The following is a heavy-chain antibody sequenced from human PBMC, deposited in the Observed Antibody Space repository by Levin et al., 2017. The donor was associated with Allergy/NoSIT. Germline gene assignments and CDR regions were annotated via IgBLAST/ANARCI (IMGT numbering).Heavy chain of an antibody. V-gene: IGHV3-53*01. CDR1: GLTVSSNY. Sequence: QTGGSLRLSCAASGLTVSSNYMSWVRQAPGKGLEWVSVIYSGGSTYYADSVKGRFTISRDNSKNTMYLQMNSLRAEDTAVYYCASEGRGSGTVWKYFDYWGRGTLVTVSS. CDR3: ASEGRGSGTVWKYFDY. J-gene: IGHJ4*02. CDR2: IYSGGST. D-gene: IGHD3-10*01.